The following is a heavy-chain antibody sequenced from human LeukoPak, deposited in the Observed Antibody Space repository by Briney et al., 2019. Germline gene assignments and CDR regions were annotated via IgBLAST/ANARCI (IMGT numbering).Heavy chain of an antibody. CDR3: ATAQIVGAILSMGYFDY. D-gene: IGHD1-26*01. J-gene: IGHJ4*02. CDR1: GGSISSYY. V-gene: IGHV4-59*08. Sequence: SETLSLTCTVSGGSISSYYWSWIRQPPGKGLEWIGYIYYSGSTNYNPSLKSRVTISVDTSKNQFSLKLSSVTAADTAVYYCATAQIVGAILSMGYFDYWGQGTLVTVSS. CDR2: IYYSGST.